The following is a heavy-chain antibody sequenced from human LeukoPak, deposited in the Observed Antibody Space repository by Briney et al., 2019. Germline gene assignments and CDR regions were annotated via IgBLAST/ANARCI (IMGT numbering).Heavy chain of an antibody. D-gene: IGHD3-10*02. CDR1: GFTFSSYE. V-gene: IGHV3-48*03. Sequence: GGSLRLSCAASGFTFSSYEMNWVRQAPGKGLEWVSYVSSSGSTIYYADSVKGRFTISRDNAKNSLYLQMNSLRAEDTAVYYCAELGITIIGGVWGKGTTVTISS. J-gene: IGHJ6*04. CDR3: AELGITIIGGV. CDR2: VSSSGSTI.